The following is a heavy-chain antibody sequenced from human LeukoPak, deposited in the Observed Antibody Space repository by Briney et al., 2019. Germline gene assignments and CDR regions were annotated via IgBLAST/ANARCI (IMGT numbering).Heavy chain of an antibody. V-gene: IGHV4-34*01. D-gene: IGHD2-8*01. J-gene: IGHJ4*02. CDR3: ARGEWYIDC. CDR2: INHSGST. CDR1: GGSISSYY. Sequence: SETLSLTCTVSGGSISSYYWSWIRQPPGKGLEWIGEINHSGSTNYNPSLKSRVTISVDTSKNQFSLKLSSVTAADTAVYYCARGEWYIDCWGQGTLVTVSS.